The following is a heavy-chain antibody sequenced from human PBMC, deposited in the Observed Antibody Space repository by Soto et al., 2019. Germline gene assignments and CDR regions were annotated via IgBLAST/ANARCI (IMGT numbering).Heavy chain of an antibody. V-gene: IGHV4-39*01. J-gene: IGHJ4*02. Sequence: PSETLSLTCTVSGGSISSSSYYWGWIRQPPGKGLEWIGSIYYSGSTYYNPSLKSRVTISVDTSKNQFSLKLSSVTAADTAVYYCARHPLYYYDSSGYPDYWGQGTLVTVS. CDR1: GGSISSSSYY. CDR3: ARHPLYYYDSSGYPDY. D-gene: IGHD3-22*01. CDR2: IYYSGST.